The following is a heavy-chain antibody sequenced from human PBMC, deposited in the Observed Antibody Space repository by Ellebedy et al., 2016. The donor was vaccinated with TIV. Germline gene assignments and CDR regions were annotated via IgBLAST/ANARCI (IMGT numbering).Heavy chain of an antibody. CDR1: GFTFSSYA. J-gene: IGHJ4*02. D-gene: IGHD6-19*01. Sequence: PGGSLRLSCAASGFTFSSYAFSWLRQAPGKGLEWVSSICDSTFSTYYADTVKGRFTIARNNSKDTLYLEMNSLRAADTAVYYCAKAWSGSAWSPVFFDTWGQGTLVTVSS. CDR2: ICDSTFST. V-gene: IGHV3-23*01. CDR3: AKAWSGSAWSPVFFDT.